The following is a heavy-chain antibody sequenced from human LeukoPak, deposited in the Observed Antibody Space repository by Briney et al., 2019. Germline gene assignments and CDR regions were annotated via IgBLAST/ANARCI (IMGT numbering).Heavy chain of an antibody. CDR3: MRGNGYYIY. CDR1: GGSISGYY. Sequence: PSETLSLTCTVSGGSISGYYWSWIRQPPGKGLEWIGYIYYTGSTNYNPSLKSRVTISVDTSENQFSLKLSSVTAADTAVYYCMRGNGYYIYWGQGTLVTVSS. J-gene: IGHJ4*02. CDR2: IYYTGST. D-gene: IGHD3-3*01. V-gene: IGHV4-59*01.